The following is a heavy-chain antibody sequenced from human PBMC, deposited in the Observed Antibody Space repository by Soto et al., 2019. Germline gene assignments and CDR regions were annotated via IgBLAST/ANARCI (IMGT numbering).Heavy chain of an antibody. V-gene: IGHV4-59*11. CDR2: IYYSGSI. CDR1: GGSIRSHY. J-gene: IGHJ4*02. Sequence: SETLSLTCTVSGGSIRSHYWGWIRQPPGKGLEWIGYIYYSGSINYSPSLKSRVSISVDTSKNQVSLKVHSVTAADTAVYYCARLVDRNWYRFFFDYWGQGTQVSVSS. CDR3: ARLVDRNWYRFFFDY. D-gene: IGHD1-1*01.